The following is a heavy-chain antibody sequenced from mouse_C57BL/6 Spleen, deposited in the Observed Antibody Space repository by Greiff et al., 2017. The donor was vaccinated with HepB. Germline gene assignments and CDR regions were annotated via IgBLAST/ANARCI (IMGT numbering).Heavy chain of an antibody. V-gene: IGHV1-15*01. D-gene: IGHD2-1*01. CDR2: IDPETGGT. CDR1: GYTFTDYE. J-gene: IGHJ3*01. CDR3: TIPFGNYEKAWFAY. Sequence: VQLQQSGAELVRPGASVTLSCKASGYTFTDYEMHWVKQTPVHGLEWIGAIDPETGGTAYNQKFKGKAILTADKSSSTAYLELRSLTSEDSAVYYCTIPFGNYEKAWFAYWGQGTLVTVSA.